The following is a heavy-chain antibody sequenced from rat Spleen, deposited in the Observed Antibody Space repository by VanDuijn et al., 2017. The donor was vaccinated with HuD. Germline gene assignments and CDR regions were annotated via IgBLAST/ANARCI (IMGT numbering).Heavy chain of an antibody. V-gene: IGHV5-20*01. CDR2: INYDGGTP. J-gene: IGHJ4*01. CDR3: TRENWVLDA. Sequence: EVQLVESGGGLVQPGRSVKLSCTASGFTLSDHFMAWVRQAPTKGLEWVATINYDGGTPYYRDSVKGRFTISRDNAKNTLYLQMNSLRSEDTATYFCTRENWVLDAWGQGASVTVSS. CDR1: GFTLSDHF. D-gene: IGHD3-6*01.